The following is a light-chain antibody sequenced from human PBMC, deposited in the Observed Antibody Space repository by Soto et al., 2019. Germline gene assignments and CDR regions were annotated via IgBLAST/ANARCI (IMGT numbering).Light chain of an antibody. CDR2: DVS. V-gene: IGLV2-14*01. CDR3: SSYTRSTTRI. J-gene: IGLJ2*01. CDR1: STDVGAFNY. Sequence: QSVLTQPASVSGSPGQSITISCTGTSTDVGAFNYISWYQQHPGKAPKLITYDVSNRPSGLSSRFSGSKSGNTASLTISGLQAEDEADYYCSSYTRSTTRIFGGGTKLTVL.